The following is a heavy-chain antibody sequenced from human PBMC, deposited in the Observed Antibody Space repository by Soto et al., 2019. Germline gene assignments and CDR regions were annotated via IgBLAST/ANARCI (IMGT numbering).Heavy chain of an antibody. CDR3: AKDGATYYYDSSGYYFSY. D-gene: IGHD3-22*01. J-gene: IGHJ4*02. V-gene: IGHV3-43*01. CDR1: GFTFDDYT. CDR2: ISWDGGST. Sequence: GGSLRLSCAASGFTFDDYTMHWVRQAPGKGLEWVSLISWDGGSTYYADSVKGRFTISRDNSKNSLYLQMNSLRTEDTALYYCAKDGATYYYDSSGYYFSYWGQGTLVTVSS.